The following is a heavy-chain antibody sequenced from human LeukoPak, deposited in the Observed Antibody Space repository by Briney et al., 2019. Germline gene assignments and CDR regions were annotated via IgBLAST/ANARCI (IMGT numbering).Heavy chain of an antibody. Sequence: SETLSLTCTVSGGSISSYYWSWIRQPPGKGLEWIGNIYYSGSTNYNPSLKSRVTISVDTSKNQFSLKLSSVTAADTAVYYCAREDYDSSGSAFDYWGQGTLVTVSS. CDR2: IYYSGST. D-gene: IGHD3-22*01. CDR1: GGSISSYY. V-gene: IGHV4-59*12. J-gene: IGHJ4*02. CDR3: AREDYDSSGSAFDY.